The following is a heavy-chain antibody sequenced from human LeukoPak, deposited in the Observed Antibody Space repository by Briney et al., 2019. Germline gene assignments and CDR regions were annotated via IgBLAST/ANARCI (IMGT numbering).Heavy chain of an antibody. Sequence: SETLSLTCTVSSGSISTSNYYWGWVRQPPGKGLEWIGEINHSGSTNYNPSLKSRVTISVDTSKNQFSLKLSSVTAADTAVYYCARRVPTCYYFDYWGQGTLVTVSS. V-gene: IGHV4-39*07. CDR3: ARRVPTCYYFDY. D-gene: IGHD3-16*01. J-gene: IGHJ4*02. CDR1: SGSISTSNYY. CDR2: INHSGST.